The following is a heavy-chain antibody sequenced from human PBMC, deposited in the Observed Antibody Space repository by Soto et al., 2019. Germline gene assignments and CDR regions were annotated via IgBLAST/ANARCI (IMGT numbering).Heavy chain of an antibody. CDR1: GDSVSSNSAA. V-gene: IGHV6-1*01. CDR2: TYYRSKWYN. J-gene: IGHJ4*02. Sequence: SQTLSLTCAISGDSVSSNSAAWNWIRQSPSRGLEWLGRTYYRSKWYNDYAVSVKSRITINPDTSKNQFSLQLNSVTPEDTAVYYCARDPVGCSSTSCYSPVFDYWGQGTLVTDSS. D-gene: IGHD2-2*02. CDR3: ARDPVGCSSTSCYSPVFDY.